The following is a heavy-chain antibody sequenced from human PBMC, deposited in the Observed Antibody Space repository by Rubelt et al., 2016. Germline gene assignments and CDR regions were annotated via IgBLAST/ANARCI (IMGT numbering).Heavy chain of an antibody. V-gene: IGHV4-59*01. CDR2: IYFTGST. Sequence: QLQLQESGPGLVKPSETLSLTCSVSGGSISNYYWSWIRQPPGKGLEWIGYIYFTGSTNCKPSLKGRLTMSIDMPQSQFPLKLSSVTVVDTAVYYCARAYYYGSGSYFPVDYWGQGTLVTVSS. CDR3: ARAYYYGSGSYFPVDY. D-gene: IGHD3-10*01. CDR1: GGSISNYY. J-gene: IGHJ4*02.